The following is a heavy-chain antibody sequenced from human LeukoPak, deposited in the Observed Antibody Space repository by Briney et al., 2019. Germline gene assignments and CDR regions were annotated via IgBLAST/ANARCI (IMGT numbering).Heavy chain of an antibody. V-gene: IGHV1-69*01. CDR3: ARAGIAAARTLDY. J-gene: IGHJ4*02. Sequence: PRASVNVSCKPSGGTFSSYAISWVRQAPGQGLEWMGGIIPIFATANYAQKFQGRVTITADESTSKAYMELSSLRSEDTDVYYCARAGIAAARTLDYWGQGTLVTVSS. CDR1: GGTFSSYA. CDR2: IIPIFATA. D-gene: IGHD6-13*01.